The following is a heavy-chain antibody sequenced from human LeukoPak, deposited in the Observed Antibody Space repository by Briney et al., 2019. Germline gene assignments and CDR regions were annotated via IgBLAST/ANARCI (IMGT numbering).Heavy chain of an antibody. CDR3: ARGSDYYDSSGYLHDYGMDV. D-gene: IGHD3-22*01. CDR2: ISDIGSI. V-gene: IGHV4-59*12. J-gene: IGHJ6*02. Sequence: SETLSLTCTVSGGSISSYYWSWIRQPPGKGLEWIAYISDIGSINYNPSLKSRVTISLDTSKNQFSLKLSSVTAADTAVYYCARGSDYYDSSGYLHDYGMDVWGQGTTVTVSS. CDR1: GGSISSYY.